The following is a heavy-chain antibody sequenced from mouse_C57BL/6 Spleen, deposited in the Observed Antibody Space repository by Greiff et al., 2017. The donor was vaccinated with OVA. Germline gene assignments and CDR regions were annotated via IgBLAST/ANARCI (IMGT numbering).Heavy chain of an antibody. V-gene: IGHV1-64*01. J-gene: IGHJ2*01. Sequence: VQLQQPGAELVKPGASVKLSCKASGYTFTSYWMHWVKQRPGQGLEWIGMIHPNSGSTNYPEKFKSKATLTVDKSSSTAYMQLSSLTSEDSAVYYCARRATVTLDYFDYWGQGTTLTVSA. CDR2: IHPNSGST. D-gene: IGHD1-1*01. CDR3: ARRATVTLDYFDY. CDR1: GYTFTSYW.